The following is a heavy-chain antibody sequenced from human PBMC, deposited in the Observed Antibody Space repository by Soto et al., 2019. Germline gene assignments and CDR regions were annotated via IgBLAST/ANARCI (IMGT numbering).Heavy chain of an antibody. CDR2: IYYSGTT. J-gene: IGHJ6*02. D-gene: IGHD3-10*01. CDR1: GYSISSSNW. V-gene: IGHV4-28*03. CDR3: ARDSGIVAYYYNGMDV. Sequence: PSDTLSLTCAVSGYSISSSNWWGWIRQPPGKGLEWIGYIYYSGTTYYNPSLKSRVTMSVDTSKNQFSLKLSSVTAADTAVYYCARDSGIVAYYYNGMDVWGQGTTVT.